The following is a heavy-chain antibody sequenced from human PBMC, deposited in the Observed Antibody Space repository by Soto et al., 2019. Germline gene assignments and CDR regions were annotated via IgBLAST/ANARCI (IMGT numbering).Heavy chain of an antibody. CDR2: IYYSGIT. D-gene: IGHD4-17*01. CDR3: ARDLNDYPNWFDP. V-gene: IGHV4-30-4*01. CDR1: GASINNNDHY. Sequence: ASETLSLTCTVSGASINNNDHYWSWIRQTPGKGLEWIGYIYYSGITYYTPSLKSRVSMTVDTSKNQFSLKLHSVTAADTAIYYCARDLNDYPNWFDPWGQGILVTVSS. J-gene: IGHJ5*02.